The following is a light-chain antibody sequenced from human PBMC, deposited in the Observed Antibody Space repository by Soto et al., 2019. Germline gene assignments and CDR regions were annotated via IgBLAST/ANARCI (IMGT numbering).Light chain of an antibody. Sequence: EIVLTQSPGTLSLSPGERATLSCRASQSFSSSYLAWYQQNPGRAPRLLIFGASSRATVIPDRFSASGSAADFYLTISRREPEDFAVYYCQQYGSSRTFAQGPKVDIK. CDR1: QSFSSSY. V-gene: IGKV3-20*01. CDR3: QQYGSSRT. CDR2: GAS. J-gene: IGKJ1*01.